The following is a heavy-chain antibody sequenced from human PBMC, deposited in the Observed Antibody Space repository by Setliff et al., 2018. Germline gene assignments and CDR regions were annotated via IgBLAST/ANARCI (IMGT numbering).Heavy chain of an antibody. CDR1: GFTFSSYS. CDR2: ISSSSSYI. CDR3: ARWGYSYGPFDY. D-gene: IGHD5-18*01. V-gene: IGHV3-21*01. Sequence: PGGSLRFSCAASGFTFSSYSMNWVRQAPGKGLEWVSSISSSSSYIYYADSVKGRFTISRDNAKNSLYLQMNSLRAEDTAVYYCARWGYSYGPFDYWGQGTLVTVSS. J-gene: IGHJ4*02.